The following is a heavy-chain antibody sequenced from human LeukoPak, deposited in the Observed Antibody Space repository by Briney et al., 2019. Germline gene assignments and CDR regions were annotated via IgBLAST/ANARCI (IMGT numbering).Heavy chain of an antibody. V-gene: IGHV3-66*01. CDR1: EFSVGSNY. CDR3: AKADRRSDLPYYFDY. J-gene: IGHJ4*02. CDR2: IYSGGST. Sequence: PGGSLRLSCAASEFSVGSNYMTWVRQAPGKGLEWVSLIYSGGSTYYADSVKGRFTISRDNSKNTLFLQMNSLRAEDTAVYYCAKADRRSDLPYYFDYWGQGTLVTVSS.